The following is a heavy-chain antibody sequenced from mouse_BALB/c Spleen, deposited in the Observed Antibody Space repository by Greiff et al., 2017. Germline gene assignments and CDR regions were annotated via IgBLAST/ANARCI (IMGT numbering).Heavy chain of an antibody. CDR2: ISCYNGAT. Sequence: LVKTGASVKISCKASGYSFTGYYMHWVKQSHGKSLEWIGYISCYNGATSYNQKFKGKATFTVDTSSSTAYMQFNSLTSEDSAVYYCARGDYGSSRDWFAYWGQGTLVTVSA. CDR1: GYSFTGYY. CDR3: ARGDYGSSRDWFAY. V-gene: IGHV1S34*01. J-gene: IGHJ3*01. D-gene: IGHD1-1*01.